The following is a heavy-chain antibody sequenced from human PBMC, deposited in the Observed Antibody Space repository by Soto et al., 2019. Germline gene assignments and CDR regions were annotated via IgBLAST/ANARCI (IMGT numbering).Heavy chain of an antibody. CDR1: GFTFSSYS. Sequence: GGSLRLSCAASGFTFSSYSMNWVRQAPGKGLEWVSSISSSSSYIYYADSVKGRFTISRDNAKNSLYLQMNSLRAEDTAVYYCARSPYYYDSSGYYVDYWGQGTMVTVYS. J-gene: IGHJ4*02. CDR2: ISSSSSYI. D-gene: IGHD3-22*01. CDR3: ARSPYYYDSSGYYVDY. V-gene: IGHV3-21*01.